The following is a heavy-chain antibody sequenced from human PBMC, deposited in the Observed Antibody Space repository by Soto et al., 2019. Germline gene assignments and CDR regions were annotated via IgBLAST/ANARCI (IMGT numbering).Heavy chain of an antibody. CDR3: AKYGSGSYAANYYYYYMDV. CDR1: GFTFSSYA. V-gene: IGHV3-23*01. Sequence: GGSLRLSCAASGFTFSSYAMSWVRQAPGKGLEWVSAISGSGGSTYYADSVKGRFTISRDNSKNTLYLQMNSLRAEDTAVYYCAKYGSGSYAANYYYYYMDVWGKGTTVTVSS. J-gene: IGHJ6*03. D-gene: IGHD3-10*01. CDR2: ISGSGGST.